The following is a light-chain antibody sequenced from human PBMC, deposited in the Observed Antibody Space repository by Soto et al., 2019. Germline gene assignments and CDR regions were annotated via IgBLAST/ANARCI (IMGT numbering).Light chain of an antibody. Sequence: QSVLTQPASVSASPGQSITISSTGTISDVGSYNYVSWYQQYPGKAPKLMIYDVSTRPSGVSDCFSGSKSGNTASLTISGLRAEDEADYYCGSYTSSSNYVFGTGTKVTVL. J-gene: IGLJ1*01. CDR2: DVS. V-gene: IGLV2-14*03. CDR1: ISDVGSYNY. CDR3: GSYTSSSNYV.